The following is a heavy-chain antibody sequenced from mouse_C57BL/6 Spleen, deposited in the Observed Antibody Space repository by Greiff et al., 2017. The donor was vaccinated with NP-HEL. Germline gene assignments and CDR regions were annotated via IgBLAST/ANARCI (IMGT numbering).Heavy chain of an antibody. D-gene: IGHD2-4*01. Sequence: QVQLQQSGAELVRPGASVTLSCKASGYTFTDYEMHWVKQTPVHGLEWIGAIDPETGGTAYNQKFKGKAILTADKSSSTAYMELRSLTSEDSAVYYCTRRDYDYDVPFADWGQGTLVTVSA. CDR3: TRRDYDYDVPFAD. CDR1: GYTFTDYE. CDR2: IDPETGGT. V-gene: IGHV1-15*01. J-gene: IGHJ3*01.